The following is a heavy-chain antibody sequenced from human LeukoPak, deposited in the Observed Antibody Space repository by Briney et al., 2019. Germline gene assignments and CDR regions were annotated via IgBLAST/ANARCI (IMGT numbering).Heavy chain of an antibody. CDR3: ARLTFYYDGSGYYFDY. CDR2: IHYGGCA. Sequence: SETLSLTCTVSGASISSTSYYWGWIRQPPEKGLQWIGSIHYGGCAYYNPSLKSRITISVDTSKNQFSLKLSSVTATDTAVYYCARLTFYYDGSGYYFDYWGQGTLVTVSS. D-gene: IGHD3-22*01. J-gene: IGHJ4*02. V-gene: IGHV4-39*01. CDR1: GASISSTSYY.